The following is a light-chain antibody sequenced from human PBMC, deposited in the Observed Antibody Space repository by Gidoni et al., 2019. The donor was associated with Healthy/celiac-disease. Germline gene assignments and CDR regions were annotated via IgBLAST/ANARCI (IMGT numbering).Light chain of an antibody. CDR3: QQLNSYPRGIT. CDR2: AAS. J-gene: IGKJ3*01. V-gene: IGKV1-9*01. Sequence: DIQLTQSQSFLSASVGDRVTITCRASQGISSYLAWYQHKPGKAPKLLIYAASTLPSGVPSRFSGSGSGTEFTLTISSLQPEDFATYYCQQLNSYPRGITFGPGTKVDIK. CDR1: QGISSY.